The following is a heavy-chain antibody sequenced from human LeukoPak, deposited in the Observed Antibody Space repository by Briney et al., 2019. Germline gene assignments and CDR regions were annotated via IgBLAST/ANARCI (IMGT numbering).Heavy chain of an antibody. CDR2: ISWNSGSI. V-gene: IGHV3-9*01. CDR3: AKVPYSSSWSPFDY. D-gene: IGHD6-13*01. Sequence: GGSLRLSCAASGFTFDDYAMHWVRQAPGKGLEWVSGISWNSGSIGYADSVKGRFTISRDNAKNSLYLQMNSLRAEDTALYYCAKVPYSSSWSPFDYWGQGTLVTVSS. J-gene: IGHJ4*02. CDR1: GFTFDDYA.